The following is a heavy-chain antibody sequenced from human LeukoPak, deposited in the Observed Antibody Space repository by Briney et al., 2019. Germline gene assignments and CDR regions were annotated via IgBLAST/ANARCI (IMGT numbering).Heavy chain of an antibody. J-gene: IGHJ3*02. V-gene: IGHV3-53*01. Sequence: PGGSLRLSCAASGFTVSSNYMSWVRQDPGKGLEWVSVIYSGGSTYYADSVKGRFTISRDNSKNTLYLQMNSLRAEDTAVYYCARCWLYCSGGSCYLDAFDIWGQGTMVTVSS. CDR1: GFTVSSNY. CDR3: ARCWLYCSGGSCYLDAFDI. CDR2: IYSGGST. D-gene: IGHD2-15*01.